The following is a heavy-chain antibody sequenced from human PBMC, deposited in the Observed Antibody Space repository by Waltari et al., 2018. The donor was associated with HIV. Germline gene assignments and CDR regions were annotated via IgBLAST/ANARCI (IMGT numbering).Heavy chain of an antibody. CDR2: VNPDGSGT. CDR3: ATTTTTTYFS. D-gene: IGHD1-1*01. Sequence: EVQLVESGGGLVQPGESLRLSWGASGFTFRSTWMHWVRQAPGGGLVWVSRVNPDGSGTSYADSVKGRFTISRDNAKNTVYLQMNSLRAEDTAVYYCATTTTTTYFSWGQGTLVTVSS. J-gene: IGHJ5*02. V-gene: IGHV3-74*03. CDR1: GFTFRSTW.